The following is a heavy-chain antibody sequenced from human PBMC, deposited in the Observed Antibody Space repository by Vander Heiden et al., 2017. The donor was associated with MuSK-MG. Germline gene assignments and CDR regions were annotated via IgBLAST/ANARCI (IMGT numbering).Heavy chain of an antibody. J-gene: IGHJ3*02. CDR2: IRYDGSNK. V-gene: IGHV3-30*02. CDR3: AKRFTTRATMIVVVNPDAFDI. Sequence: LEWVAFIRYDGSNKYYADSVKGRFTISRDNSKNTLYLQMNSLRAEDTAVYYCAKRFTTRATMIVVVNPDAFDIWGHGTMVTVSS. D-gene: IGHD3-22*01.